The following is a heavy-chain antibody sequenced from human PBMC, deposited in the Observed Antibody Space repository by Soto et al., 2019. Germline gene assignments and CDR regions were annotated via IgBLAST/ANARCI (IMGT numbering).Heavy chain of an antibody. D-gene: IGHD6-19*01. V-gene: IGHV4-31*03. CDR1: GVSISSGGYY. Sequence: QVQLQESGPGVVKPSQTLSLTCTVSGVSISSGGYYWSWIRQHPGKGLEWIGYIYDNDSTYYNPSLKRRFTMSVDTSRNQISLKISSVTASDTAVYYCARHHMAATDMYFDYWGQGTLVTASA. CDR3: ARHHMAATDMYFDY. CDR2: IYDNDST. J-gene: IGHJ4*02.